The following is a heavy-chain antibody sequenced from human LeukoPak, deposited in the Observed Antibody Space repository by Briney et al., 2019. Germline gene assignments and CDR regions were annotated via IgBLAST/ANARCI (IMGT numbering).Heavy chain of an antibody. CDR2: VYPGDSDT. CDR3: VRSPRGLIYYFDY. CDR1: GYKFSSYW. J-gene: IGHJ4*02. D-gene: IGHD3-10*01. V-gene: IGHV5-51*01. Sequence: GESLKISCKGSGYKFSSYWIGWVRQMPGKGLEWVGMVYPGDSDTRYSPSFEGLVTVSADKSISTAYLQWRRLQATDTAMYYCVRSPRGLIYYFDYWGQGTLVTVSS.